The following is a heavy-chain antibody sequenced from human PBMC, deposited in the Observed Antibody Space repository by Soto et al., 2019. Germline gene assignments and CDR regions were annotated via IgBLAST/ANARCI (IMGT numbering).Heavy chain of an antibody. J-gene: IGHJ4*02. D-gene: IGHD6-6*01. CDR1: GFSLSTDDVG. V-gene: IGHV2-5*02. CDR3: ARSKYSISCFDY. Sequence: ESGPTLVNPTQTLTLTCTFSGFSLSTDDVGVGWIRQPPGKALDWLAVIYWDDDKRYSPSLKSRLTITKDTSKNQVLLTMTNMDPVDTATYFCARSKYSISCFDYWGQGALVTVSS. CDR2: IYWDDDK.